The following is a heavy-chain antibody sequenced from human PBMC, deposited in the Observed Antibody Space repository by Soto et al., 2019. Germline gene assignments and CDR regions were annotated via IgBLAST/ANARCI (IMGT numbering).Heavy chain of an antibody. Sequence: SETLSLTCTVSGGSVSSGSYYWSWIRQPPGKGLEWIGYIYYSGSTNYNPSLKSRVTISVDTSKNQFSLKLSSVTAADTAVYYCASSSIAARPDLHYYHLDVWGKGTTVTVSS. CDR1: GGSVSSGSYY. D-gene: IGHD6-6*01. V-gene: IGHV4-61*01. CDR2: IYYSGST. J-gene: IGHJ6*03. CDR3: ASSSIAARPDLHYYHLDV.